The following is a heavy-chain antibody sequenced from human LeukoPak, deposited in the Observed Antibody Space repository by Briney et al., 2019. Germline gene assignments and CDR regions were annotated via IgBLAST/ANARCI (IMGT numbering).Heavy chain of an antibody. CDR1: GFTFSSYS. CDR2: ISSSSSTM. V-gene: IGHV3-48*02. D-gene: IGHD4-23*01. Sequence: QSGGSLRLSCAVSGFTFSSYSLNWVRQAPGKGLEWVSSISSSSSTMYYADSVKGRFTISRDNAKNSLYLQMSSLRDEDTAVYYCARGRWLPDYWGQGTLVTVSS. CDR3: ARGRWLPDY. J-gene: IGHJ4*02.